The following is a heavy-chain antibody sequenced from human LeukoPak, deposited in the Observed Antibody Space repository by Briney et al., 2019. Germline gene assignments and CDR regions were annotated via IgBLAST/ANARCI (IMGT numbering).Heavy chain of an antibody. Sequence: ASAKVSCKASGYTFTTHGIAWVRHAPGQGPEWRGWISAHNGNTNYAQSLRGSVTITTDTSPNTAYMDMRSLRSEETARCYGARDGYFDLWGRGTLVTVSS. J-gene: IGHJ2*01. CDR1: GYTFTTHG. CDR2: ISAHNGNT. V-gene: IGHV1-18*01. CDR3: ARDGYFDL.